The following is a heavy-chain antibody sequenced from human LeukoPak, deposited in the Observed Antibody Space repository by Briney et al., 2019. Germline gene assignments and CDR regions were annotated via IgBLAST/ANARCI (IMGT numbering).Heavy chain of an antibody. CDR3: TKRYGGNSAVLNWFDP. CDR1: GFTFGDYA. Sequence: KPGRSLRLSCTASGFTFGDYAMSWFRQAPGKGLEWVGLIRSKAYGGTTEYAASVKGRFTISRDDSKSIAYLQMNSLKTEDTAVYYCTKRYGGNSAVLNWFDPWGQGTLVTVSS. CDR2: IRSKAYGGTT. J-gene: IGHJ5*02. V-gene: IGHV3-49*05. D-gene: IGHD4-23*01.